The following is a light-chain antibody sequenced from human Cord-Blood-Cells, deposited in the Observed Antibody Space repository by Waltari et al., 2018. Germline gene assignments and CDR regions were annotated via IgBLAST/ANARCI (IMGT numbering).Light chain of an antibody. CDR1: SSNSGSNY. Sequence: QSVLTQPPSASGTPGQRVTISCSGSSSNSGSNYVYSYQQLPGTAPKLLIYRNNQRPSGVPDRFSGSKSGTSASLAISGLRSEDEADYYCAAWDDSLSGYVFGTGTKVTVL. CDR2: RNN. J-gene: IGLJ1*01. CDR3: AAWDDSLSGYV. V-gene: IGLV1-47*01.